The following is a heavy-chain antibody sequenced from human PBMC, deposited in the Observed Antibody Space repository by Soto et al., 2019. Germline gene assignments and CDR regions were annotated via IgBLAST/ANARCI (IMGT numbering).Heavy chain of an antibody. J-gene: IGHJ4*02. D-gene: IGHD6-19*01. CDR2: ISSSGSTI. V-gene: IGHV3-11*01. CDR1: GFTFSDYY. Sequence: SGGSLRLSCAASGFTFSDYYMSWIRQAPGKGLEWVSYISSSGSTIYYADSVKGRFTISRDNAKNSLYLQMNSLRAEDTAVYYCARDAHSSGWYQSYYFDYWGQGTLVTVSS. CDR3: ARDAHSSGWYQSYYFDY.